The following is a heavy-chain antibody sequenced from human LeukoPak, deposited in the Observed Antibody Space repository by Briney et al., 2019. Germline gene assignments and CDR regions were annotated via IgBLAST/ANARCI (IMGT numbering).Heavy chain of an antibody. CDR3: ARTKGTGIAAAGSYFDY. CDR1: GGSISSSSYY. CDR2: IYYSGST. D-gene: IGHD6-13*01. J-gene: IGHJ4*02. Sequence: SETLSLTCTVSGGSISSSSYYWGWIRQPPGKGLEWIGSIYYSGSTYYNPSLKSRVTISVDTSKNQFSLKLSSVTAADTAVYYCARTKGTGIAAAGSYFDYWGQGTLVTVSS. V-gene: IGHV4-39*01.